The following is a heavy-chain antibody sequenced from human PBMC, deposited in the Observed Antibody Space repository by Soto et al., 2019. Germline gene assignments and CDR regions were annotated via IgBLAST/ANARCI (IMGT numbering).Heavy chain of an antibody. CDR2: IYPGDSDT. CDR1: GYSFTSHW. J-gene: IGHJ5*02. V-gene: IGHV5-51*01. Sequence: GESLKICCKVSGYSFTSHWIGGVRQMPGRGLEWMGIIYPGDSDTRYSPSFQGQVTISADKSISTAYLQWSSLKASDTAMYYCARGVLGGDNWFDPWGQGTLVTVSS. CDR3: ARGVLGGDNWFDP. D-gene: IGHD3-16*01.